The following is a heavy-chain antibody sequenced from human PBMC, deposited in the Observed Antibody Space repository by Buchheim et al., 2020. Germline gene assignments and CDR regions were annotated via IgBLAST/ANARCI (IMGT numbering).Heavy chain of an antibody. CDR3: ARNVGGDYYDSSGYQV. CDR2: INPSGGST. V-gene: IGHV1-46*01. Sequence: QVQLVQSGAEVKKPGASVKVSCKASGYTFTSYYMHWVRQAPGQGLEWMGIINPSGGSTSYAQKFQGRVTMTRDTSTSTAYMELSSLRSEDTAVYYCARNVGGDYYDSSGYQVWGQGTL. CDR1: GYTFTSYY. J-gene: IGHJ4*02. D-gene: IGHD3-22*01.